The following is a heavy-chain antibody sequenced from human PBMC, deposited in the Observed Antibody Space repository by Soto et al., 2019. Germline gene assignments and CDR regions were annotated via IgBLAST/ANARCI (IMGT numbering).Heavy chain of an antibody. CDR3: ARGMVYYYYVMDV. CDR2: INHSGST. J-gene: IGHJ6*02. D-gene: IGHD2-8*01. Sequence: QVQLQQWGAGLLKPSETLSLTCAVYGGSFSGYYWSWIRQPPGKGLEWIGEINHSGSTNYNPSLKSRVTISVDTSKNQFSLKLSSVTAADTAVYYCARGMVYYYYVMDVWGQGTTVTVSS. CDR1: GGSFSGYY. V-gene: IGHV4-34*01.